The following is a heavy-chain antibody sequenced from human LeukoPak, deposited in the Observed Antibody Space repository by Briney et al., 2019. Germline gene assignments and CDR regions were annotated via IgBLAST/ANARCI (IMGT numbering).Heavy chain of an antibody. CDR2: IYYSGST. V-gene: IGHV4-39*01. J-gene: IGHJ4*02. D-gene: IGHD1-26*01. CDR3: ARLWGLFDY. Sequence: SETLSLTCTVSGDSISNYYWSWIRQPPGKGLEWIGSIYYSGSTYYNPSLKSRVTISVDTSKNQFSLKLSSVTAADTAVYYCARLWGLFDYWGQGTLVTVSS. CDR1: GDSISNYY.